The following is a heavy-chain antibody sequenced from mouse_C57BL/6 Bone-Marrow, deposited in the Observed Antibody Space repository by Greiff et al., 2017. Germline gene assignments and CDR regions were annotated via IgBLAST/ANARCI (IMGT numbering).Heavy chain of an antibody. V-gene: IGHV14-3*01. CDR2: IDPANGNT. D-gene: IGHD2-5*01. J-gene: IGHJ4*01. CDR1: GFNIKNTY. Sequence: VHVKQSVAELVRPGASVKLSCTASGFNIKNTYMHWVKQRPEQGLEWIGRIDPANGNTKYAPKFQGKATITADKSANTAYLQLISLTSEDTAIYYCAAYYSNYYAMDYWGQGTSVTVSS. CDR3: AAYYSNYYAMDY.